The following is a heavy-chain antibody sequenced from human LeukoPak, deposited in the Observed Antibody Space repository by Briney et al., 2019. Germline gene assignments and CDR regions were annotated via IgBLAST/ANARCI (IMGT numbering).Heavy chain of an antibody. CDR2: INHSGST. V-gene: IGHV4-34*01. CDR3: ARVASYGYFFDY. Sequence: SETLSLTCAIYGGSFSGYYWSWIRQPPGKGLEWIGEINHSGSTYYNPSLKSRVTISVDRSKNQFSLKLSSVTAADTAVYYCARVASYGYFFDYWGQGTLVTVSS. D-gene: IGHD5-18*01. J-gene: IGHJ4*02. CDR1: GGSFSGYY.